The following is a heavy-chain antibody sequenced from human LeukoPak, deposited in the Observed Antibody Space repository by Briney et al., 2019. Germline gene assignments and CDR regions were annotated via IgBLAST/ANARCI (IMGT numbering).Heavy chain of an antibody. CDR1: GFTFSSYS. D-gene: IGHD6-13*01. Sequence: GGSLRLSCAASGFTFSSYSMNWVRQAPGKGLEWVSSISSSSSYIYYADSVKGRFTISRDSAKNSLYLQMNSLRAEDTAVYYCARDTFSSSWYAYFDYWGQGTLVTVSS. J-gene: IGHJ4*02. CDR3: ARDTFSSSWYAYFDY. V-gene: IGHV3-21*01. CDR2: ISSSSSYI.